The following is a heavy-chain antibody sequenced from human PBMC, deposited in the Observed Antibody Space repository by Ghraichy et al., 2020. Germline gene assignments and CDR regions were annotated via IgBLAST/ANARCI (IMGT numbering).Heavy chain of an antibody. J-gene: IGHJ4*02. CDR2: ISSSSTFI. CDR3: ARERGSGWQDRLDY. Sequence: VSSISSSSTFIYSSASVKDRFIISRANAENSLFLQMNTLSAEDTAVYYSARERGSGWQDRLDYWGQGTLVTVSS. D-gene: IGHD6-19*01. V-gene: IGHV3-21*01.